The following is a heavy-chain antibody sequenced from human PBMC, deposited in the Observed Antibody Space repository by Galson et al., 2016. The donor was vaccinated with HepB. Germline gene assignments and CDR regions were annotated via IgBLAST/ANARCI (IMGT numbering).Heavy chain of an antibody. D-gene: IGHD3-9*01. CDR3: ARRYYDILTGYGSFGY. V-gene: IGHV5-51*01. CDR1: GYSFTNYW. J-gene: IGHJ4*02. Sequence: SGAEVKKPGESLKISCKGSGYSFTNYWIGWVRQMPGKGLEWMGIIYPDDSDTRYSPSFQGQVTISADKSISTAYLQWSSLKASDTAMYYCARRYYDILTGYGSFGYWGQGTLVTVSS. CDR2: IYPDDSDT.